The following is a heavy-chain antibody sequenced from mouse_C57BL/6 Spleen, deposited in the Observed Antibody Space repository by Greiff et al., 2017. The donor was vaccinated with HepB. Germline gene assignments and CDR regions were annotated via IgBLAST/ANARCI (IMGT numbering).Heavy chain of an antibody. CDR3: ARRYSNYPFAY. Sequence: EVMLVESGGGLVKPGGSLKLSCAASGFTFSDYGMHWVRQAPEKGLEWVAYISSGSSTIYYADTVKGRFTISRDNAKNTLFLQMTSLRSEDTAMYYCARRYSNYPFAYWGQGTLVTVSA. V-gene: IGHV5-17*01. J-gene: IGHJ3*01. D-gene: IGHD2-5*01. CDR1: GFTFSDYG. CDR2: ISSGSSTI.